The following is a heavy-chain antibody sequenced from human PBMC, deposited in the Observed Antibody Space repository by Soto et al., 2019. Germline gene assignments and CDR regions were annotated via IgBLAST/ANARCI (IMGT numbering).Heavy chain of an antibody. J-gene: IGHJ4*02. CDR3: ARKQLDTIMALDY. D-gene: IGHD5-18*01. CDR1: GFTFDAYG. Sequence: QVQLVESGGGVVQPGGSLRLSCAASGFTFDAYGFQWVRQAPGKGLEWVAVVWSNGNLKYYADSVKGRFTISRDSSKSALNLKRNSPKADDTAVYYWARKQLDTIMALDYWGQGTLVTVSS. CDR2: VWSNGNLK. V-gene: IGHV3-33*01.